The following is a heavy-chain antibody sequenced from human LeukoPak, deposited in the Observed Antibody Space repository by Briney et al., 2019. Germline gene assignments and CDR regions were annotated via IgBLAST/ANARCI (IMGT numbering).Heavy chain of an antibody. D-gene: IGHD6-13*01. J-gene: IGHJ4*02. Sequence: GRSLRLSCSASGFTFRSYGMHWVRQAPGKGLEWVALMSYDGGNQYYGDSVKGRFAVSRDNSKNTLYLQMNNLRADDTAVYYCAKDVTYSSDWYGGIDYWGQGTLVTVSS. CDR1: GFTFRSYG. CDR2: MSYDGGNQ. CDR3: AKDVTYSSDWYGGIDY. V-gene: IGHV3-30*18.